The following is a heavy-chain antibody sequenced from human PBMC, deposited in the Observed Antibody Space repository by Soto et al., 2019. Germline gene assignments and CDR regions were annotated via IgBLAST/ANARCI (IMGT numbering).Heavy chain of an antibody. J-gene: IGHJ6*02. D-gene: IGHD3-10*01. CDR1: GGSFSGYY. Sequence: PSETLSLTCAVYGGSFSGYYWSWIRQPPGKGLEWIGEINHSGSTNYNPSGGSTSYAQKFQGRVTMTRDTSTSTVYMELSSLRYEKPAVFYCARNNLLWFGPDSYYYYGMEVWGQGPTVTVSS. V-gene: IGHV4-34*10. CDR2: INHSGST. CDR3: ARNNLLWFGPDSYYYYGMEV.